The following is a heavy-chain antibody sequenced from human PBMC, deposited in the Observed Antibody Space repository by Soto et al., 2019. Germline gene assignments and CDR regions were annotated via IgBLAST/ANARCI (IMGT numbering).Heavy chain of an antibody. Sequence: SETLSLTCTASGDSISRSSYYWGWIRQSPGKGPEWIGSIYYTGRSHYNPSLQSRVTISLDTTNNHFSLKMTSVTAADTAIYFCARAERFPRSWFDSWGQGTQVTVSS. CDR1: GDSISRSSYY. CDR2: IYYTGRS. V-gene: IGHV4-39*02. J-gene: IGHJ5*01. CDR3: ARAERFPRSWFDS.